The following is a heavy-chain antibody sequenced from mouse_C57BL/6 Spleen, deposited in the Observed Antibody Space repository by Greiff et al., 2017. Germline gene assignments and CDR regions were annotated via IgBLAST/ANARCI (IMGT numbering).Heavy chain of an antibody. D-gene: IGHD1-1*01. V-gene: IGHV1-22*01. CDR1: GYTFTDYN. J-gene: IGHJ1*03. CDR3: ARDYDGSSYWYFDV. Sequence: EVQLQPSGPELVKPGASVKMSCKASGYTFTDYNMHWVKQSHGKSLEWLGYINPNNGGTSYNQKFKGKATLTVNKSSSTAYMELRSLTSEDSAVYYCARDYDGSSYWYFDVWGTGTTVTVSS. CDR2: INPNNGGT.